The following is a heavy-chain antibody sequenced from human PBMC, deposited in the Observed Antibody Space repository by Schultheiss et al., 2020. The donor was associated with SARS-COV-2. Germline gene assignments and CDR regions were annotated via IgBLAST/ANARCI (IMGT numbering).Heavy chain of an antibody. CDR2: IWYDGSNK. CDR3: AKEALVYSGSYYG. V-gene: IGHV3-33*06. Sequence: GESLKISCAVSGFSFSSYGMHWVRQAPGKGLEWVAVIWYDGSNKYYADSVKGRFTISRDNSKNTLYLQMNSLRAEDTAVYYCAKEALVYSGSYYGWGQGTLVTVSS. CDR1: GFSFSSYG. D-gene: IGHD1-26*01. J-gene: IGHJ4*02.